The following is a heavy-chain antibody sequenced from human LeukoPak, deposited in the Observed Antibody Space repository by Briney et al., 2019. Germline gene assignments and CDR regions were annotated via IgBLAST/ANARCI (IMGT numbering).Heavy chain of an antibody. D-gene: IGHD3-22*01. CDR1: GFTFSSYG. Sequence: PGGSLRLSCAASGFTFSSYGMHWVRQAPGKGLEWVAFIRSDGSNIYYADSVKGRFTISRDNSKNTLYLQMNSLRAEDTAVYFCAKDTGTYYDSSGYYTFDYWGQGTLVTVSS. J-gene: IGHJ4*02. CDR3: AKDTGTYYDSSGYYTFDY. V-gene: IGHV3-30*02. CDR2: IRSDGSNI.